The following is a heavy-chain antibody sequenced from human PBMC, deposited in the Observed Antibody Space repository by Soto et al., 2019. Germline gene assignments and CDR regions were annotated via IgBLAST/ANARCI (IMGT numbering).Heavy chain of an antibody. CDR1: GGSISSGGYY. Sequence: SETLSLTCTVSGGSISSGGYYWSWIRHHPGKGLEWIGYIYYSGSTYYNPPLKSRVTISVDTSKNQFSLKLSSVTAADTAVYYCARTSVYPTYYYGSGSYKWFDPWGQGTLVTVSS. D-gene: IGHD3-10*01. CDR3: ARTSVYPTYYYGSGSYKWFDP. J-gene: IGHJ5*02. V-gene: IGHV4-31*03. CDR2: IYYSGST.